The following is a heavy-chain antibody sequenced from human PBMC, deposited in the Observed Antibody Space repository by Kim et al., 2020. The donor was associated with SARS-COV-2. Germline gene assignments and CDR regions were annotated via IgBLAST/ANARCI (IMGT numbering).Heavy chain of an antibody. Sequence: GGSLRLSCAASGFTFSSYEMNWVRQAPGRGLEWVSYISISGSTIYYADSVKGRFTISRDNAKNSLYLQMNSLRAEDAAVYYCARDRGERYFDWDAFDIWGQGTMVTVPS. J-gene: IGHJ3*02. CDR1: GFTFSSYE. CDR3: ARDRGERYFDWDAFDI. CDR2: ISISGSTI. V-gene: IGHV3-48*03. D-gene: IGHD3-9*01.